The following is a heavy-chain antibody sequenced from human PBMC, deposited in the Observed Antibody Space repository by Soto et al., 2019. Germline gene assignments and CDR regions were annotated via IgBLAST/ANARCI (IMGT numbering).Heavy chain of an antibody. D-gene: IGHD3-16*01. V-gene: IGHV4-34*01. Sequence: SETLSLTCAVYGGSFSGYYWSWILQPPGKGLEWIGEINHSGSTNYNPSLKSRVTISVDTSKNQFSLKLSSVTAADTAVYYCSRERLLYVYIWGSERRSGRFDYWGQGTLVTVSS. CDR3: SRERLLYVYIWGSERRSGRFDY. CDR2: INHSGST. CDR1: GGSFSGYY. J-gene: IGHJ4*02.